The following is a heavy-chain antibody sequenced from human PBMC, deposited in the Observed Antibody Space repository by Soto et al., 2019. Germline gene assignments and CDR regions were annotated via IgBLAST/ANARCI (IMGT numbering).Heavy chain of an antibody. V-gene: IGHV1-8*01. CDR3: AREREGSGFDP. CDR2: MNPNSGNT. D-gene: IGHD1-26*01. CDR1: GYTFTGYD. Sequence: ASVKVSCTASGYTFTGYDINWVRQATGQGLEWMGWMNPNSGNTAYAQKFQGRVTMTRNTSISTAYMELSSLRSEDTAVYYCAREREGSGFDPWGQGTLVTVSS. J-gene: IGHJ5*02.